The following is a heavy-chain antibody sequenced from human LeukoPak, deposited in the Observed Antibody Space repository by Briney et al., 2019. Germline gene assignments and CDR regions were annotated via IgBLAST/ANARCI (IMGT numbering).Heavy chain of an antibody. CDR3: ARDREVLRYFDWLSTTDDY. CDR1: GYTFTSYG. Sequence: ASVKVSCKASGYTFTSYGISWVRQAPGQGLEWMGWISAYNGNTNYAQKLQGRVNMTTDTSTSTAYMELRSLRSDDTAVYYCARDREVLRYFDWLSTTDDYWGQGTLVTVSS. D-gene: IGHD3-9*01. CDR2: ISAYNGNT. J-gene: IGHJ4*02. V-gene: IGHV1-18*01.